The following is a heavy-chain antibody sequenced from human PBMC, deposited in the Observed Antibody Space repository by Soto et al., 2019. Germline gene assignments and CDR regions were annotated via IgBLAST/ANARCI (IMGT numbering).Heavy chain of an antibody. D-gene: IGHD4-4*01. CDR3: ARDRRVTPATNNGFWYFDL. CDR1: GFTFSSYD. Sequence: QVQLVESGGGVVQPGRSLTLSCAASGFTFSSYDMQWVRQAPGKGLEWVATISFDGSNKYYADSVKGRFTISRDNSKNTLYLQMNSLRAEDTAVYYCARDRRVTPATNNGFWYFDLWGRGTLVTVSS. V-gene: IGHV3-30-3*01. CDR2: ISFDGSNK. J-gene: IGHJ2*01.